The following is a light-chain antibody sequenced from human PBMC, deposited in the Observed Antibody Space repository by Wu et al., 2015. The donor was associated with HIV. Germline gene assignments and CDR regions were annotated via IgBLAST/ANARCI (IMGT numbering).Light chain of an antibody. V-gene: IGKV1D-16*01. J-gene: IGKJ1*01. Sequence: MTQSPSSVSASVGDRVTITCRASQDINNWLAWYQQSPGKALKSLIYATSRLQNGVPSRFSGSGSGTEFTLTISGLQSEDFATYYCQHYYNFPWTFGQGTKVEI. CDR1: QDINNW. CDR2: ATS. CDR3: QHYYNFPWT.